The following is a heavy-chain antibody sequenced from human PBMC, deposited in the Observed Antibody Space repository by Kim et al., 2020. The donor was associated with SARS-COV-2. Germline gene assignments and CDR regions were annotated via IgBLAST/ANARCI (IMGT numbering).Heavy chain of an antibody. D-gene: IGHD3-3*01. CDR2: INTNTGNP. V-gene: IGHV7-4-1*02. Sequence: ASVKVSCKASGYTFTSYAMNWVRQAPGQGLEWMGWINTNTGNPTYAQGFTGRFVFSLDTPVSTAYLQISSLKAEDTAVYYCASTFWSGYTNWFDPWGQGTLVTVSS. CDR1: GYTFTSYA. CDR3: ASTFWSGYTNWFDP. J-gene: IGHJ5*02.